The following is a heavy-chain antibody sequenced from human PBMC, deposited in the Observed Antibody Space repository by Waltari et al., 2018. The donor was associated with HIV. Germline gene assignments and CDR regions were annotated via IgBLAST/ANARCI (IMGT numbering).Heavy chain of an antibody. CDR1: GGSISSSNW. Sequence: QVQLQESGPGLVKPSGTLSLTCAVSGGSISSSNWWSWVRQPPGKGLEWIGEIYHSGSTNYNPSLKSRVTISVDKSKNQFSLKLSSVTAADTAVYYCARETLRVLAAASGAFDIWGQGTMVTVSS. J-gene: IGHJ3*02. CDR3: ARETLRVLAAASGAFDI. V-gene: IGHV4-4*02. D-gene: IGHD6-13*01. CDR2: IYHSGST.